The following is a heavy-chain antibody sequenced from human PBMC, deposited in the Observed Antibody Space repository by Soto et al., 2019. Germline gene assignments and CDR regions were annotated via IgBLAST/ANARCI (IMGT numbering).Heavy chain of an antibody. CDR2: ISSSGFTI. Sequence: QGQLVESGGDLVRPGGSLRLSCATSGSTFGDRYMSWIRQAPGKGLEWVSYISSSGFTIYYADSVKGRFTISRDNANDSLYLQMNSLRAEDTAVYYCARNTKSAAGADYYGLDVWGHGTTVIVSS. CDR1: GSTFGDRY. V-gene: IGHV3-11*01. CDR3: ARNTKSAAGADYYGLDV. J-gene: IGHJ6*02. D-gene: IGHD4-17*01.